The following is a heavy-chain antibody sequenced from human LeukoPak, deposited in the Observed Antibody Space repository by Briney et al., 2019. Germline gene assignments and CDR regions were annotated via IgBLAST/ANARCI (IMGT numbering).Heavy chain of an antibody. CDR2: ISYDGSNK. D-gene: IGHD4-17*01. Sequence: GRSLRLSCAAPGFTFSSYGMHWVRQAPGKGLEWVAVISYDGSNKYYADSVKGRFTISRDNSKNTLYLQMNSLRAEDTAVYYCARAERGRYGDYGKPFDYWGQGTLVTVSS. CDR1: GFTFSSYG. V-gene: IGHV3-30*03. J-gene: IGHJ4*02. CDR3: ARAERGRYGDYGKPFDY.